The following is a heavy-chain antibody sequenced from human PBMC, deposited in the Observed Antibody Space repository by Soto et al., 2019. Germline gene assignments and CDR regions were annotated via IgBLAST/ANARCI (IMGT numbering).Heavy chain of an antibody. CDR2: IIPIFGTA. V-gene: IGHV1-69*01. CDR3: ARAKDIVVVPAAIGSEQKYDYDGMDV. CDR1: GGTFSSYA. D-gene: IGHD2-2*01. J-gene: IGHJ6*02. Sequence: QVQLVQSGAEVKKPGSSVKVSCKASGGTFSSYAISWVRQAPGQGLEWMGGIIPIFGTANYAQKFQGRVTITADESTSTAYMALSSLRSEDTAVYYCARAKDIVVVPAAIGSEQKYDYDGMDVWGQGTTVTVSS.